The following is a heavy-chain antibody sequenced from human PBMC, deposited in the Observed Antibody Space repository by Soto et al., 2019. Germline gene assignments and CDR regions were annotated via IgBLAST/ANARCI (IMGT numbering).Heavy chain of an antibody. CDR3: AREITGDWHFDL. J-gene: IGHJ2*01. V-gene: IGHV4-31*03. CDR2: IYYSGTP. Sequence: QVQLHESGPGLVKPSQTLSLTCTVSGGSINSGGFYWNWIRQHPGKGLEWIGYIYYSGTPYYTPSLRSRLTISVDTSANQFSLKLSSVTAADTAVYYCAREITGDWHFDLWGRGTLVTVSS. CDR1: GGSINSGGFY. D-gene: IGHD7-27*01.